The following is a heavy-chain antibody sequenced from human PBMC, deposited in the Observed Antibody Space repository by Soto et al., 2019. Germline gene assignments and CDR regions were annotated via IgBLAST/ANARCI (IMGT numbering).Heavy chain of an antibody. CDR2: IDPSDSQT. CDR3: ARQIYDSDTGPTFQYYFDS. V-gene: IGHV5-10-1*01. CDR1: GYSFAGYW. J-gene: IGHJ4*02. D-gene: IGHD3-16*01. Sequence: GESLKISCKGSGYSFAGYWITWVRQKPGKGLEWMGRIDPSDSQTYYSPSFRGHVTISVTKSITTVFLQWSSLRASDTAMYYCARQIYDSDTGPTFQYYFDSWGQGTPVTVSA.